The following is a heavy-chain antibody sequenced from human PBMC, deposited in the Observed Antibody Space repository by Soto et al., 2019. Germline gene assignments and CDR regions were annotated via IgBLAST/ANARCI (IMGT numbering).Heavy chain of an antibody. CDR1: GGSISSSSYY. Sequence: QLQLQESGPGLVKPSETLSLTCTVSGGSISSSSYYWGWIRQPPGKGLAWIGSIYYSGRTYYNPSLKSRVTLSVDTSKNQFSLKLSSVTAADTAVYYCARWWEMATIRLTNAFDIWGQGTMVTVSS. J-gene: IGHJ3*02. D-gene: IGHD5-12*01. CDR3: ARWWEMATIRLTNAFDI. CDR2: IYYSGRT. V-gene: IGHV4-39*01.